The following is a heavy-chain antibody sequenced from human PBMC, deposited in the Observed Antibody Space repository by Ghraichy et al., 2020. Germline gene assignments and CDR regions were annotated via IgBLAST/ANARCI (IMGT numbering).Heavy chain of an antibody. CDR3: AIIAVAGTRAGEGKDY. CDR1: GGSFSGYY. D-gene: IGHD6-19*01. CDR2: INHSGST. J-gene: IGHJ4*02. Sequence: SETLSLTCAVYGGSFSGYYWSWIRQPPGKGLEWIGEINHSGSTNYNPSLKSRVTISVDTSKNQFSLKLSSVTAADTAVYYCAIIAVAGTRAGEGKDYWGQGTLVTVSS. V-gene: IGHV4-34*01.